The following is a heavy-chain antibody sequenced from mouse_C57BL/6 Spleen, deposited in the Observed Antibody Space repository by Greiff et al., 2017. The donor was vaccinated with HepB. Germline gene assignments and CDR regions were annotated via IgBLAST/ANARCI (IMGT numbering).Heavy chain of an antibody. CDR2: ISNGGGST. V-gene: IGHV5-12*01. D-gene: IGHD4-1*01. CDR1: GFTFSDYY. CDR3: ASPNWDDYAMDY. J-gene: IGHJ4*01. Sequence: EVKLEESGGGLVQPGGSLKLSCAASGFTFSDYYMYWVRQTPEKRLEWVAYISNGGGSTYYPDTVKGRFTISRDNAKNTLYLQMSRLKSEDTAMYYCASPNWDDYAMDYWGQGTSVTVSS.